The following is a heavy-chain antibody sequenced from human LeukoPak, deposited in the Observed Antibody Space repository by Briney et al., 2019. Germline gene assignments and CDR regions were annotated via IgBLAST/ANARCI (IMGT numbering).Heavy chain of an antibody. J-gene: IGHJ5*02. Sequence: GASMKVSCKASGGTFSSYAISWVRQAPGQGLEWMGRIIPIFGTANYAQKFQGRVTITTDESTSTAYMELSSLRSEDTAVYYCASDGLGWFDPWGQGTLVTVSS. CDR3: ASDGLGWFDP. D-gene: IGHD3-16*01. CDR2: IIPIFGTA. CDR1: GGTFSSYA. V-gene: IGHV1-69*05.